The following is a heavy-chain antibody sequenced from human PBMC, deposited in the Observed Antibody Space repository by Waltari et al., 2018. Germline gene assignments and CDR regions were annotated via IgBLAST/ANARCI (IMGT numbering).Heavy chain of an antibody. CDR2: ISYSGAT. CDR3: ATYIGASIGTAAFDV. J-gene: IGHJ3*01. CDR1: GGSIPSNRHH. V-gene: IGHV4-39*01. D-gene: IGHD3-16*01. Sequence: QLHLQESGPGLVKPSDTLSVTCSVSGGSIPSNRHHWGWVRQPPGKGLEWTATISYSGATYNNPSLKSRVTISVDTSKNQFSLKLSSVTAADTAVYYCATYIGASIGTAAFDVWGQGTMVTVSS.